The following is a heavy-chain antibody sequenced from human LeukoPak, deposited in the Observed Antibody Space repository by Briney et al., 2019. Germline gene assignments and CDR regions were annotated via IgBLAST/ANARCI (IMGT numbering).Heavy chain of an antibody. CDR1: GFTFSSYA. CDR2: ISYDGSNK. Sequence: GGSPRLSCAASGFTFSSYAMHWVRQAPGKGLEWVAVISYDGSNKYYADSVKGRFTISRDNSKNTLYLQMNSLRAEDTAVYYCARDGSGSYYVSYFDYWGQGTLVTVSS. D-gene: IGHD1-26*01. CDR3: ARDGSGSYYVSYFDY. V-gene: IGHV3-30-3*01. J-gene: IGHJ4*02.